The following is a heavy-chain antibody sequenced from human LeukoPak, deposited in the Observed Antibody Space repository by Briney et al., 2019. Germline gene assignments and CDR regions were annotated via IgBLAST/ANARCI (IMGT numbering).Heavy chain of an antibody. Sequence: EGSLRLSCAASGFTFSSYWMHWVRQAPGKGLVWVSRINSDGSSTSYADSVKGRSTISRDNAQNTLYLQMNSLRAEDTAVYYCARGKTPAVTTPFDYWGQGTLVTVSS. D-gene: IGHD4-17*01. V-gene: IGHV3-74*01. CDR1: GFTFSSYW. CDR3: ARGKTPAVTTPFDY. CDR2: INSDGSST. J-gene: IGHJ4*02.